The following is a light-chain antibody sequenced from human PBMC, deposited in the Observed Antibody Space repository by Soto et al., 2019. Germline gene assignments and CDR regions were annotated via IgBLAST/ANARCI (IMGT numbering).Light chain of an antibody. CDR3: QTWGTGGVV. Sequence: QLVLTQSPSASASLGASVKLTCTLSSGHSSYAIAWHQQQPEKGPRYLMKLNSDGSHSKGDGIPDRFSGSSSGGERYLTISSLQSEDEADYYCQTWGTGGVVFGGGTKLTVL. CDR1: SGHSSYA. J-gene: IGLJ2*01. V-gene: IGLV4-69*01. CDR2: LNSDGSH.